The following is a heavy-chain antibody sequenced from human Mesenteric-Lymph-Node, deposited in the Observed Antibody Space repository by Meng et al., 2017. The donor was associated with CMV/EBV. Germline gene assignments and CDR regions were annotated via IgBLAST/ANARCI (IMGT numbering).Heavy chain of an antibody. V-gene: IGHV3-21*01. CDR1: GFTFSSYS. Sequence: GGSLRLSCAASGFTFSSYSMNWVRQAPGKGLEWVSSISSSSSYIYYADSVKGRFTISRDNAKNSLYLQMSSLRAEDTAIYYCAREVVRVVTSAGMDVWGEGTAVTVSS. D-gene: IGHD3-3*01. J-gene: IGHJ6*04. CDR2: ISSSSSYI. CDR3: AREVVRVVTSAGMDV.